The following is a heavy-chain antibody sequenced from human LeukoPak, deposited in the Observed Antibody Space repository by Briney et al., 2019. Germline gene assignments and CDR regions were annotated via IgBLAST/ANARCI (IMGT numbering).Heavy chain of an antibody. Sequence: GGSLRLSCAASGFTLSSYAMSWVRQAPGKGLEWVSAISGGGGSTYYADSVKGRFTISRDNSKNTLYLQMNSLRAEDTAVYYCAKDYGYYDSSGYHFDYWGQGTLVTVSS. J-gene: IGHJ4*02. V-gene: IGHV3-23*01. D-gene: IGHD3-22*01. CDR1: GFTLSSYA. CDR3: AKDYGYYDSSGYHFDY. CDR2: ISGGGGST.